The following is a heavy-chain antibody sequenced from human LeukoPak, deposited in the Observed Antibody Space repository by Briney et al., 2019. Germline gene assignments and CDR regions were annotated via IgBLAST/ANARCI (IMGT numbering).Heavy chain of an antibody. CDR3: AREAHTTYYYDSSGYPVDY. J-gene: IGHJ4*02. CDR1: GFTLSDFS. V-gene: IGHV3-21*05. D-gene: IGHD3-22*01. CDR2: ISSSSSYI. Sequence: GGSLRLSCAASGFTLSDFSMNWVRQAPGKGLEWVSYISSSSSYIYYADSVKGRFTISRDNAKNSLYLQMNSLRAEDTAVYYCAREAHTTYYYDSSGYPVDYWGQGTLVTVSS.